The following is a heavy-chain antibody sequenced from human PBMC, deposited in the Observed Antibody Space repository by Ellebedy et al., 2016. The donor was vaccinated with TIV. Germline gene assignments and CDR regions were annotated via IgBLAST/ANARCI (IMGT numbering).Heavy chain of an antibody. J-gene: IGHJ6*02. Sequence: SETLSLTXAVSGGTISSSSYYRGWIRQAPGKGLEWIGSFYYSGETYYNPSLKSRVIISADKSKNEFSLKLTSLTTADTAMYYCATYGSGSLLANYNYGINVWGQGTTVFVS. CDR2: FYYSGET. CDR1: GGTISSSSYY. CDR3: ATYGSGSLLANYNYGINV. D-gene: IGHD3-10*01. V-gene: IGHV4-39*01.